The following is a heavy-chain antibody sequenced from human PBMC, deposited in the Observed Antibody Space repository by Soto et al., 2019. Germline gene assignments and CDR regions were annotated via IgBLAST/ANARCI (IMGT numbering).Heavy chain of an antibody. V-gene: IGHV4-39*01. CDR2: IYYSGST. D-gene: IGHD2-15*01. Sequence: SETLSLTCTVSGGSISSSSYYWVWIRQPPGKGLEWIGSIYYSGSTYYNPSLKSRVTISVDTSKNQFSLKLSSVTAADTAVYYCAALSGGSFVGGDAFDIWGQGTMVTVSS. CDR1: GGSISSSSYY. CDR3: AALSGGSFVGGDAFDI. J-gene: IGHJ3*02.